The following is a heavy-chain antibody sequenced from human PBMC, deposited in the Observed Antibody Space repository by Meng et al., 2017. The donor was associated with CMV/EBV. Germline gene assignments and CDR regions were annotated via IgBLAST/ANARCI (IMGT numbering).Heavy chain of an antibody. V-gene: IGHV4-38-2*02. CDR2: IYHSGSI. J-gene: IGHJ5*02. CDR3: ARVSSGGVGAAAMWFDP. D-gene: IGHD6-13*01. Sequence: SETLSLTCTVSGYSISSGYYWGWIRQPPGKGLEWIGSIYHSGSIYYNPSLKSRVTISVDTSKNQFSLKLSSVTAADTAVYYCARVSSGGVGAAAMWFDPWGQGTLVTVSS. CDR1: GYSISSGYY.